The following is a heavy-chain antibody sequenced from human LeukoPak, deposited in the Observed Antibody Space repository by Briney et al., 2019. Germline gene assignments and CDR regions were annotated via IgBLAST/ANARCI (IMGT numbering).Heavy chain of an antibody. Sequence: GGSLRLSCAASGFTFSNYDMTWVRLAPGKGLEWVASIDTDSTYIHYADSVRGRFTISRDNAKNSLYLQMNSLRAEDTAVYYCASIVGATTEVFDYWGQGTLVTVSS. V-gene: IGHV3-21*01. CDR1: GFTFSNYD. D-gene: IGHD1-26*01. J-gene: IGHJ4*02. CDR3: ASIVGATTEVFDY. CDR2: IDTDSTYI.